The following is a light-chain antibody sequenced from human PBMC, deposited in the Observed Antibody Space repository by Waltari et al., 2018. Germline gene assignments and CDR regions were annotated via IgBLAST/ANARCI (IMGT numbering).Light chain of an antibody. CDR1: SSNIGSNT. J-gene: IGLJ2*01. CDR2: SNN. Sequence: QSVLTPPPSASGTPGQRVTISCSGSSSNIGSNTVKWYQQLPGTAPKLLIYSNNQRPSGVPDRFSGSKSGTSASLAISGLQSEDEADYYCAAWDDSLNGVVFGGGTKLTVL. V-gene: IGLV1-44*01. CDR3: AAWDDSLNGVV.